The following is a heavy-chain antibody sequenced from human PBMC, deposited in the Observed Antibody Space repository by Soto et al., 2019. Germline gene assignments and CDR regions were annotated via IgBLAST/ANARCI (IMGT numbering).Heavy chain of an antibody. CDR2: IYYSGST. CDR1: GGSISSGGYY. CDR3: ARYPGSLAFDI. Sequence: SETLSLTXTVSGGSISSGGYYWSWLRQHPGKGLEWIGYIYYSGSTYYNPSLKSRVTISVDTSKNQFSLKLSSVTAADTAVYYCARYPGSLAFDIWGQGTMVTVSS. J-gene: IGHJ3*02. V-gene: IGHV4-31*02. D-gene: IGHD3-16*02.